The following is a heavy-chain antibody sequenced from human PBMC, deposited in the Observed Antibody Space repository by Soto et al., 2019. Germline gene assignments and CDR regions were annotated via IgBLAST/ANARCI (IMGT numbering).Heavy chain of an antibody. CDR2: IRNKANSYAT. CDR1: GFTFSDST. CDR3: TSSFVVVTAIAAS. Sequence: EVQLVESGGGLVQPGGSLKLSCAASGFTFSDSTMHWVRQASGKGLEWVGRIRNKANSYATAYAASVKGRFTVSRDDSKNTAYLQMNGLKTEDAAVYYCTSSFVVVTAIAASWGQGTVVTVSS. V-gene: IGHV3-73*02. D-gene: IGHD2-21*02. J-gene: IGHJ5*02.